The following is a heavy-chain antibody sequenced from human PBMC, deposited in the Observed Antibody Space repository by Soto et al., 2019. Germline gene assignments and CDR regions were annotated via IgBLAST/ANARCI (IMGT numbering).Heavy chain of an antibody. Sequence: PSETLSLTCAVYGWSFSGYYWTWIRQPPGTGLEWIGEINHSGSTNYNPSLKSRVTISVDTSKNQFSLKLTSVTAADTAVYYCARDKITGLFDYWGQGTLVIVSS. CDR1: GWSFSGYY. J-gene: IGHJ4*02. V-gene: IGHV4-34*01. D-gene: IGHD2-8*02. CDR2: INHSGST. CDR3: ARDKITGLFDY.